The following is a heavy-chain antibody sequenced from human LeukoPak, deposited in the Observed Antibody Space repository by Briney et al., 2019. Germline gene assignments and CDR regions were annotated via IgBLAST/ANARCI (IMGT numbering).Heavy chain of an antibody. CDR2: IYPGDSDT. Sequence: GESLKISCKGSRYTFTSYWIAWVRQMPGKGLEWMGIIYPGDSDTTYSPSFQGQVTISADKSISTAYLQWSSLKASDTAMYYCARRGYCSGGSCYIDHWGQGTLVTVSS. D-gene: IGHD2-15*01. CDR3: ARRGYCSGGSCYIDH. J-gene: IGHJ4*02. CDR1: RYTFTSYW. V-gene: IGHV5-51*01.